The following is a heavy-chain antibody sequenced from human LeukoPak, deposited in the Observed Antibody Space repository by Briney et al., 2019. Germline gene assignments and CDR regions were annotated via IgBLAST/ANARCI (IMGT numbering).Heavy chain of an antibody. CDR1: GFTFSSYS. J-gene: IGHJ4*02. CDR2: ISSSGSTI. D-gene: IGHD3-16*02. V-gene: IGHV3-48*04. Sequence: GGSLRLSCAASGFTFSSYSMNWVRQAPGKGLEWVSYISSSGSTIYYADSVKGRFTISRDNAKNSLYLQMNSLKTEVTAVYYCTSDRLDVWGSYRWSDYWGQGTLVTVSS. CDR3: TSDRLDVWGSYRWSDY.